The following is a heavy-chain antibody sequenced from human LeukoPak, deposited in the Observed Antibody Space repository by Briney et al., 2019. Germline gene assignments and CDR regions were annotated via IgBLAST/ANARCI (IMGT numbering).Heavy chain of an antibody. D-gene: IGHD2-21*02. Sequence: PSETLSLTCTVSSGSISSRTYYWGWIRQPPGKGLEWLGTIYYSGSTYYNPSLKSRVTISVDTSKNQFSLKLSSVTAADTAVYYCASWACSGDCYFDYWGQGTLVTVSS. J-gene: IGHJ4*02. CDR3: ASWACSGDCYFDY. CDR1: SGSISSRTYY. CDR2: IYYSGST. V-gene: IGHV4-39*01.